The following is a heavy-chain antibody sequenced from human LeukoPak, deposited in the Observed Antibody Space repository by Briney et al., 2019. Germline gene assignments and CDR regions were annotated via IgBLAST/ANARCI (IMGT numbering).Heavy chain of an antibody. CDR3: ARSHVYVWGSPEKTVSGFDL. CDR2: ISSSSGTT. CDR1: GFTFRSYS. V-gene: IGHV3-48*01. Sequence: GGSLRLSCAASGFTFRSYSMNWVRQAPGKGLEWVSYISSSSGTTYHADSVEGRLTISRDGAKESLYLQMSSLRAEDTAVYYCARSHVYVWGSPEKTVSGFDLWGQGTMVTVSS. D-gene: IGHD3-16*01. J-gene: IGHJ3*01.